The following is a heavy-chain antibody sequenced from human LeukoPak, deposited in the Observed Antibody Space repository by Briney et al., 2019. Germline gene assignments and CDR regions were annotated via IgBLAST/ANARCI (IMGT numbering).Heavy chain of an antibody. CDR2: IYHSGST. V-gene: IGHV4-38-2*02. J-gene: IGHJ4*02. CDR3: AIQRAAAGDFDY. Sequence: SETLSLTCTVSGYSISSAFYWAWIRQPPGKGLEWIGSIYHSGSTYYNPSLKSRVTISVDTGFPRPQTSNNQFSLNLTSVTAADTTVYYCAIQRAAAGDFDYWGQGTLVTVSS. D-gene: IGHD6-13*01. CDR1: GYSISSAFY.